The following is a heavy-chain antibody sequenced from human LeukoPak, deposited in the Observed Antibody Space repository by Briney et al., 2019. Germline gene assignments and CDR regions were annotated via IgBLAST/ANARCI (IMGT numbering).Heavy chain of an antibody. D-gene: IGHD2-2*01. CDR2: ISDDSNYI. CDR1: GFTFNNYA. Sequence: PGGSLRLSCAASGFTFNNYAMTWVRQAPGKGLEWVSSISDDSNYIYYADSVKGRFTISRDNAKNSLYLQMNSLRAEDTAVYYCANHLACGSTSCPSFDYWGQGTLVTVSS. V-gene: IGHV3-21*01. J-gene: IGHJ4*02. CDR3: ANHLACGSTSCPSFDY.